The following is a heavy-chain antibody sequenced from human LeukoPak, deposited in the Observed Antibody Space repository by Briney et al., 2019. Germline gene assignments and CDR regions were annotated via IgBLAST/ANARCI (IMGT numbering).Heavy chain of an antibody. V-gene: IGHV7-4-1*02. D-gene: IGHD3-22*01. CDR1: GYTFTSYA. J-gene: IGHJ4*02. Sequence: ASVKVSCKASGYTFTSYAMNWVRQAPGQGLEWMGWINTNTGNPTYAQGFTGRFVFSLDTSVSTAYLQISSLKAEDTAVYYCARAPYYYDSSGYYFFDYWAREPWSPSPQ. CDR3: ARAPYYYDSSGYYFFDY. CDR2: INTNTGNP.